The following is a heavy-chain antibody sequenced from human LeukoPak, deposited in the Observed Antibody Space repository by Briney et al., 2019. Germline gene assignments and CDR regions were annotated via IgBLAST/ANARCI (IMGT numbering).Heavy chain of an antibody. J-gene: IGHJ4*02. D-gene: IGHD3-22*01. CDR1: GFTFSSYA. CDR2: ISGSGGST. V-gene: IGHV3-23*01. CDR3: AKDPEYYYDSSGYYLDY. Sequence: QTGGSLRLSCAASGFTFSSYAMSWVRQAPGKGLEWVSAISGSGGSTYYADSVKGRFTISRDNSKNTLYLQMNSLRAEDTAVYYCAKDPEYYYDSSGYYLDYWGQGTLVTVSS.